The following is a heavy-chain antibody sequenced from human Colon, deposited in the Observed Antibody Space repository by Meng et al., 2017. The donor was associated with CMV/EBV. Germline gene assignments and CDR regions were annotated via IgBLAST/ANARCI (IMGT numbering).Heavy chain of an antibody. CDR2: ISGSTGYT. Sequence: QVHLVDAGAEVKEPGASVLVSCRSSGYTFTSYGINWVRQAPGQGLEWMGWISGSTGYTNRAQKFQGRVTMTTDTSTSTAYLALTSLTSNDTAVYYCARGRPNWSGVLDYWGQGTLVTVSS. J-gene: IGHJ4*02. CDR3: ARGRPNWSGVLDY. CDR1: GYTFTSYG. D-gene: IGHD1-1*01. V-gene: IGHV1-18*01.